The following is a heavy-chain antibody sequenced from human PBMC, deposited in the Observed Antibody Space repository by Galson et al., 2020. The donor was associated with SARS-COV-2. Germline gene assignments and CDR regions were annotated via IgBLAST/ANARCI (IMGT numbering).Heavy chain of an antibody. J-gene: IGHJ4*02. Sequence: KVSCKASGYNFANNWIAWVRQVPGKGLEYMGKFDPSDSYARYSPFFQGHVTISGDKARNTAYLQWSSLRASDTAIYYCAAGGFTIVGDGPEDYWGQGTLVSVSS. CDR1: GYNFANNW. D-gene: IGHD3-3*01. V-gene: IGHV5-10-1*01. CDR2: FDPSDSYA. CDR3: AAGGFTIVGDGPEDY.